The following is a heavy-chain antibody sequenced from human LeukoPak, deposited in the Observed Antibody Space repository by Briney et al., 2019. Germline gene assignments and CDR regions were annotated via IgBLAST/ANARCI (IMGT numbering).Heavy chain of an antibody. J-gene: IGHJ6*02. D-gene: IGHD3-10*01. CDR1: GGAFSSYT. CDR3: AREWFGELAYYYGMDV. Sequence: SVKVSCKASGGAFSSYTISWVRQAPGQGLEWMGRIIPILGIANYAQKFQGRVTITADKSTSTAYMELSSLRSEDTAVYYCAREWFGELAYYYGMDVWGQGTTVTVSS. V-gene: IGHV1-69*04. CDR2: IIPILGIA.